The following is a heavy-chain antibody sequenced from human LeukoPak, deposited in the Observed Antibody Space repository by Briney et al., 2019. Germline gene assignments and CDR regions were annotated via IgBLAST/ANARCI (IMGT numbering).Heavy chain of an antibody. J-gene: IGHJ4*02. CDR3: VKDKVGYYYASGSAFDY. CDR1: GFTLDDYA. D-gene: IGHD3-10*01. V-gene: IGHV3-9*01. Sequence: GGSLRLSCAVSGFTLDDYAMHWVRQAPGKGLEWVSDISWNSGSTGYADSVKGRFTISRDNAKNSLSLQMNSLRAEDTALYYCVKDKVGYYYASGSAFDYWGQGTLVTVSS. CDR2: ISWNSGST.